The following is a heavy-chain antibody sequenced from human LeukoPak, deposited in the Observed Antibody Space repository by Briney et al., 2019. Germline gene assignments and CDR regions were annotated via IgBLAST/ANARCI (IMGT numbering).Heavy chain of an antibody. D-gene: IGHD3-10*01. J-gene: IGHJ4*02. CDR3: TRGPPDGSGNYYPGDF. CDR1: GFTFSSHW. V-gene: IGHV3-74*01. Sequence: GGSLRLSCAASGFTFSSHWMHWVRQAPGKGLVWVSRISSDGTNTSYADSVKGRFTISRDNAKNTLYLQMNSLRVEDTAVYYCTRGPPDGSGNYYPGDFWGQGTLVTVSS. CDR2: ISSDGTNT.